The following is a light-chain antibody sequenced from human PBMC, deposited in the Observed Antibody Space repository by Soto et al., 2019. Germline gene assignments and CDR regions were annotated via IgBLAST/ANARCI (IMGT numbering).Light chain of an antibody. V-gene: IGLV2-14*01. CDR2: DVS. CDR1: SSDVGGYNY. J-gene: IGLJ2*01. CDR3: SSYTSSSTSAV. Sequence: QSALTQPASVSGSPGQSITISCTGTSSDVGGYNYVSWYQQHPGKAPKLMIYDVSNRPSGVSNRFSGSKSGNTASLTISGLQAGDEADYYCSSYTSSSTSAVFGGGTKLTVL.